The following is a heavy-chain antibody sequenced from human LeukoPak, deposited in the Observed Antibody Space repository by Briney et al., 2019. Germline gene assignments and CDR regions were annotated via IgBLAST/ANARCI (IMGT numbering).Heavy chain of an antibody. V-gene: IGHV1-2*02. D-gene: IGHD1-26*01. CDR3: ARGRSGSYPSGYFDY. CDR2: INPNSGGT. CDR1: GYTFTGYY. J-gene: IGHJ4*02. Sequence: ASVKVSCKASGYTFTGYYMHWVRQAPGQGLEWIGWINPNSGGTNYAQKFQGRVTMTRDTSISTVYMELSSLRSEDTAVYYCARGRSGSYPSGYFDYWGQGTLVTVSS.